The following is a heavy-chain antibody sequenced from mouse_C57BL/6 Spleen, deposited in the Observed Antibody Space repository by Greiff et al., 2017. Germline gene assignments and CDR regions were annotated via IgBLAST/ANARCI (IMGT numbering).Heavy chain of an antibody. CDR1: GYTFTEYT. V-gene: IGHV1-62-2*01. Sequence: QVQLKQSGAELVKPGASVKLSCKASGYTFTEYTIHWVKQRSGQGLEWIGWFYPGSGSIKYNEKFKDKATLTADKSSSTVYMELSRLTSEDSAVYFCARHEGDSNYRYWYFDVWGTGTTVTVSS. J-gene: IGHJ1*03. CDR3: ARHEGDSNYRYWYFDV. D-gene: IGHD2-5*01. CDR2: FYPGSGSI.